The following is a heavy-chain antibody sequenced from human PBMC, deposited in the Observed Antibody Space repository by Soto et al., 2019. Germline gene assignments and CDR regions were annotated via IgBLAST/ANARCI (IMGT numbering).Heavy chain of an antibody. J-gene: IGHJ5*02. CDR3: AREKTTVTMGRLDP. CDR1: GGSISSGDYY. Sequence: QVQLQESGPGLVKPSQTLSLTCTVSGGSISSGDYYWSWIRQPPGKGLEWIGYIYYSVSTYYNPSLKSRVTISVDTSKNQFSLKMSSVTAADTAVYDCAREKTTVTMGRLDPWGQGTLVTVSS. D-gene: IGHD4-17*01. V-gene: IGHV4-30-4*01. CDR2: IYYSVST.